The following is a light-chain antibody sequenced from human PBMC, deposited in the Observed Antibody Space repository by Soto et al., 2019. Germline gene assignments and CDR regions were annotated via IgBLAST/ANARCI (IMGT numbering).Light chain of an antibody. Sequence: QSALTQPPSASGTPGQRVTISCSGSSSNIGSNYVYWYQQLPGTAPKLLIYRNNQRPSGVPDRFSGSKSGTSASLAISGLRSEDKADYYCAAWDDSLSGLVFGTGTKVTVL. J-gene: IGLJ1*01. CDR2: RNN. CDR3: AAWDDSLSGLV. CDR1: SSNIGSNY. V-gene: IGLV1-47*01.